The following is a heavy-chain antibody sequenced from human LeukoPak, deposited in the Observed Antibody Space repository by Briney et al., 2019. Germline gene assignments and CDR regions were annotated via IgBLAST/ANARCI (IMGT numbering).Heavy chain of an antibody. CDR1: GGSISSYY. Sequence: PSETLSLTCTVSGGSISSYYWSWIRQPPGKGLEWIGHIYYSGSTNYNPSLKSRVTISVDTSKNQFSLKLSSVTAADTAVYYCARGGDGYSYGTVGAFDIWGQGTMVTVSS. CDR2: IYYSGST. CDR3: ARGGDGYSYGTVGAFDI. D-gene: IGHD5-18*01. V-gene: IGHV4-59*01. J-gene: IGHJ3*02.